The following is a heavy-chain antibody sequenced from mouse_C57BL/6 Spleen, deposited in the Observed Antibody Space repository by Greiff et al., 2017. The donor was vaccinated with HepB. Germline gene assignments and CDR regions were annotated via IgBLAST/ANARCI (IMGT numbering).Heavy chain of an antibody. CDR2: FDPSDSYT. J-gene: IGHJ2*01. V-gene: IGHV1-50*01. CDR1: GYTFTSYW. Sequence: QVQLQQPGAELVKPGASVKLSCKASGYTFTSYWMQWVKQRPGQGLEWIGEFDPSDSYTNYNQKFKGKATLTVDTSSSTAYMQLSSLTSDDSAVYYCARQHFDYWGQGTTLTVSS. CDR3: ARQHFDY.